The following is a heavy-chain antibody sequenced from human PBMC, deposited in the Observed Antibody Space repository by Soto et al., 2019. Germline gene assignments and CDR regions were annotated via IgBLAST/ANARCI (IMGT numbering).Heavy chain of an antibody. V-gene: IGHV1-8*01. Sequence: QVQLVQSGAEVKKPWASVKVSFKASGYIFTSYGINWVREATGQGFEYLGWMNPNSGNTGYVEKFQGRVTMTRDTSMSTAYMELSSLRSEDTAVYYCARGIKYGDYASWFDPWGQGTLVTVSS. CDR3: ARGIKYGDYASWFDP. J-gene: IGHJ5*02. CDR1: GYIFTSYG. CDR2: MNPNSGNT. D-gene: IGHD4-17*01.